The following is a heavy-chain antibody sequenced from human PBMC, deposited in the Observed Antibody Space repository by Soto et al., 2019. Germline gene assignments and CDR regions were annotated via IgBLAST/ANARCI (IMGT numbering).Heavy chain of an antibody. J-gene: IGHJ4*02. V-gene: IGHV4-34*01. Sequence: PTGTLYVTSAVYRGSFSGYFWSWIRPPPGEGLEWIGEINHSGSTTYNPSLKSRVTISVDTSKNQFSLKLSFVTAADTAVYYCARQNGITMIAVVPTLAPFFDYWGQGTLV. D-gene: IGHD3-22*01. CDR1: RGSFSGYF. CDR3: ARQNGITMIAVVPTLAPFFDY. CDR2: INHSGST.